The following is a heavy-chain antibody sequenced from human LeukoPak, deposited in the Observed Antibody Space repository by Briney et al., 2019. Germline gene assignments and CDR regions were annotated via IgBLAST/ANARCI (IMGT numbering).Heavy chain of an antibody. CDR3: ARDSFYCSSTSCYFDY. J-gene: IGHJ4*02. CDR2: IYHSGST. Sequence: PSQTLSLTCTVSGGSIRSGGYYWSWIRQPPGKGLEWIGYIYHSGSTYYNPSLKSRVTMSVDTSKNQFSLKLSSVTAADTAVYYCARDSFYCSSTSCYFDYWGQGTLVTVSS. CDR1: GGSIRSGGYY. D-gene: IGHD2-2*01. V-gene: IGHV4-30-2*01.